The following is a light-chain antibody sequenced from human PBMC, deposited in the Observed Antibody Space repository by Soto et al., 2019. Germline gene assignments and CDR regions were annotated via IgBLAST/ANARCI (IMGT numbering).Light chain of an antibody. CDR2: KAS. J-gene: IGKJ1*01. CDR1: RSLVYSDGNAY. CDR3: MQATPWPPT. V-gene: IGKV2-30*01. Sequence: DVVMTQSPLSLPVTLGQPASISCRSSRSLVYSDGNAYLNWFQQRPGQSPRRLIYKASNRDSGVPERISGSGSGTDVTLQSNRGEAEDVGVYYCMQATPWPPTFGRGTRVEIK.